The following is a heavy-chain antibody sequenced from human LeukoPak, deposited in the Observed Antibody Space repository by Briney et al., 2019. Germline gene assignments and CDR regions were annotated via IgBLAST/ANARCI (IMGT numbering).Heavy chain of an antibody. D-gene: IGHD6-19*01. CDR3: ARFSSGSGANHEFDY. Sequence: SETLSLTCTVSGGSISSYYWSWIRQPPGKGLEWIGYIYYSGSTNYNPSLKSRVTISVDTSKNQFPLKLSSVTAADTAVYYCARFSSGSGANHEFDYWGQGTLVTVSS. CDR2: IYYSGST. J-gene: IGHJ4*02. CDR1: GGSISSYY. V-gene: IGHV4-59*01.